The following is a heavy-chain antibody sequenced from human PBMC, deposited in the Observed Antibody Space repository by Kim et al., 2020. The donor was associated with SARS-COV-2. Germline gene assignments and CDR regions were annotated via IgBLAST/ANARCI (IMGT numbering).Heavy chain of an antibody. J-gene: IGHJ4*02. D-gene: IGHD1-26*01. Sequence: DYAVSVKSRIPINPDTSKNQVSLQLNSVTPEDTAVYYCARTSGSYDGGDYWGQGTLVTVSS. CDR3: ARTSGSYDGGDY. V-gene: IGHV6-1*01.